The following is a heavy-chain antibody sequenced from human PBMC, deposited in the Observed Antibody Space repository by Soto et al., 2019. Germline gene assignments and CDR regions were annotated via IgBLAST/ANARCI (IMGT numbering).Heavy chain of an antibody. CDR3: ARVAYDSSGYSSITRMDY. D-gene: IGHD3-22*01. J-gene: IGHJ4*02. CDR2: IYHSGST. CDR1: GGSISSSNW. V-gene: IGHV4-4*02. Sequence: SETLSLTCAVSGGSISSSNWWSWVRQPPGKGLEWIGEIYHSGSTNYNPSLKSRVTISVDKSKNQFSLKLSSVTAADTAVYYCARVAYDSSGYSSITRMDYWGQGTLVT.